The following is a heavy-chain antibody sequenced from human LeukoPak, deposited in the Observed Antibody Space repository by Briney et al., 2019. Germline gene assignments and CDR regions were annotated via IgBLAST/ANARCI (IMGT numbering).Heavy chain of an antibody. D-gene: IGHD3-3*01. Sequence: GGSLRLSCAASGFIFSRYNMNWVRQAPGKGLEWVSYISSSGTIYYAEYVKGRFTISRDNAKNSLYLQMNSLRAEDTAVYYCARELSNYDFWLWGQGTLVTVSS. J-gene: IGHJ4*02. CDR3: ARELSNYDFWL. V-gene: IGHV3-48*01. CDR2: ISSSGTI. CDR1: GFIFSRYN.